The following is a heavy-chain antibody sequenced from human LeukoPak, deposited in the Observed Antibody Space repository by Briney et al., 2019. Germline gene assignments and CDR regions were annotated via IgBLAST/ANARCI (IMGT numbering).Heavy chain of an antibody. Sequence: PSETLSLTCTVSGGSISSYYWSWIRQPPGKGLQWIGYIHYSGSTNYNPSLKSRVTISVDTSKNQFSLKLTSVTAADTAVYYFARDDYGDYTFHHWGQGTLVTVSS. CDR3: ARDDYGDYTFHH. D-gene: IGHD4-17*01. V-gene: IGHV4-59*01. J-gene: IGHJ1*01. CDR1: GGSISSYY. CDR2: IHYSGST.